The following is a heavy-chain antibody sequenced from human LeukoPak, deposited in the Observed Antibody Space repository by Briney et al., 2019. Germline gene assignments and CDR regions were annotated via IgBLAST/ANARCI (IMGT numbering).Heavy chain of an antibody. D-gene: IGHD3-22*01. Sequence: GGSLRLSCTASGFTFSSYAMHWVRQAPGKGLEWVAVISYDGSNKYYADSVKGRFTISRDNSKNTLYLQMNSLRAEDTAVYYCAKGRYYYDSSGYYYGYWGQGTLVTVSS. V-gene: IGHV3-30*04. J-gene: IGHJ4*02. CDR1: GFTFSSYA. CDR2: ISYDGSNK. CDR3: AKGRYYYDSSGYYYGY.